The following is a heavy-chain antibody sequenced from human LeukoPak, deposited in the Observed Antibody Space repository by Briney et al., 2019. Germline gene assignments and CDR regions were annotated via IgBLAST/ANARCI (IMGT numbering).Heavy chain of an antibody. CDR2: ISWDGGST. CDR1: GFTFDDYT. V-gene: IGHV3-43*01. CDR3: VKALGYCSGGSCYFDY. Sequence: GGSLTLSCAASGFTFDDYTMHWVRQGPGKGLEWVSLISWDGGSTYYADSVKGRFTISRDNSKNSLYLQMNSLRTEDTALYYCVKALGYCSGGSCYFDYWGQGTLVTVSS. D-gene: IGHD2-15*01. J-gene: IGHJ4*02.